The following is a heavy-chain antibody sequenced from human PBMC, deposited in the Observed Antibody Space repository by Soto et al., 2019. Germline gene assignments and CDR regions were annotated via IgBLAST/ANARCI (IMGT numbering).Heavy chain of an antibody. CDR3: ARVVPDAEAWFGP. J-gene: IGHJ5*02. V-gene: IGHV1-18*01. CDR1: GYTFSNYG. Sequence: ASVKVSCKTSGYTFSNYGITWVRQAPGQPLEWMGWISLYSDGTSYAQKFRGRVSMTTDTSTTTAYMELRSLRSDDTAVYYCARVVPDAEAWFGPWGQGTLVTVSS. CDR2: ISLYSDGT. D-gene: IGHD2-2*01.